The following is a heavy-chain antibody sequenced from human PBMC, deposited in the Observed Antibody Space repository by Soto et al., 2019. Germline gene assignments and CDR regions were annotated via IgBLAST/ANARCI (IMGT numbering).Heavy chain of an antibody. D-gene: IGHD2-8*01. V-gene: IGHV5-51*01. CDR2: IYPDDSDT. CDR3: VRLANGNWFEP. J-gene: IGHJ5*02. CDR1: VVIFTDFW. Sequence: GASLTISCQRRVVIFTDFWFVCVLQVPVKGLDWVGNIYPDDSDTRYSPSFQGQVTISADKSTNTAYLQWRSLKASDTAIYYCVRLANGNWFEPWGQGTPVTVSS.